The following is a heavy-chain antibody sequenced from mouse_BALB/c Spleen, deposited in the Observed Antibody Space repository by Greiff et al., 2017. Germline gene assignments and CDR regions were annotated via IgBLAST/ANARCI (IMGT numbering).Heavy chain of an antibody. Sequence: VQLQQTGPELVKPGASVKISCKASGYSFTDYIMLWVKQSHGKSLEWIGNINPYYGSTSYNLKFKGKATLTVDKSSSTAYMELNSLTSEDSAVYYCARDYGHAMDYWGQGTSVTVSS. CDR1: GYSFTDYI. V-gene: IGHV1-39*01. CDR3: ARDYGHAMDY. CDR2: INPYYGST. D-gene: IGHD1-1*01. J-gene: IGHJ4*01.